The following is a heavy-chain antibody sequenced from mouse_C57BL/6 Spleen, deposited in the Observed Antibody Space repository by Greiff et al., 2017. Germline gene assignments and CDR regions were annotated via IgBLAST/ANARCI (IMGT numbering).Heavy chain of an antibody. CDR3: ARVNYGSGYWYFDV. D-gene: IGHD1-1*01. J-gene: IGHJ1*03. CDR2: ISYDGSN. CDR1: GYSITSGYY. Sequence: EVKLMESGPGLVKPSQSLSLTCSVTGYSITSGYYWNWIRQFPGNKLEWMGYISYDGSNNYNPSLKNRISITRDTSKNQFFLKLNSVTTEDTATYYCARVNYGSGYWYFDVWGTGTTVTVSS. V-gene: IGHV3-6*01.